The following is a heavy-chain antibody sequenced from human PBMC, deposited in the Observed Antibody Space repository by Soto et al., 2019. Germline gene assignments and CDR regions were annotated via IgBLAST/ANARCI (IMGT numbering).Heavy chain of an antibody. D-gene: IGHD4-17*01. CDR1: GFTFSSYA. Sequence: GGSLRLCCAASGFTFSSYAMSWVRQAPGKGLEWVSAISGSGGSTYYADSVKGRFTISRDNSKNTLYLQMNSLRAEDTAVYYCAKDQQPLTVTINGPYYYYYYGMDVWGQGTTVTVSS. J-gene: IGHJ6*02. CDR2: ISGSGGST. CDR3: AKDQQPLTVTINGPYYYYYYGMDV. V-gene: IGHV3-23*01.